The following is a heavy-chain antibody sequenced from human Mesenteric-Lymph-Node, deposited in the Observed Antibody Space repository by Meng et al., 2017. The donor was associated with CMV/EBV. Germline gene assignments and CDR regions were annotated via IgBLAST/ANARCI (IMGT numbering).Heavy chain of an antibody. CDR3: ARDEIGYCSSTSCLRKFDP. CDR2: FNPGVST. CDR1: GGSFSGYY. V-gene: IGHV4-34*01. Sequence: SETLSLTCAVSGGSFSGYYWSWIRQPPGKGLEWIGEFNPGVSTNYNPSLKSRVTMSADTSKNQFTLKLSSVTAADTAVYYCARDEIGYCSSTSCLRKFDPWGQGTLVTVSS. J-gene: IGHJ5*02. D-gene: IGHD2-2*01.